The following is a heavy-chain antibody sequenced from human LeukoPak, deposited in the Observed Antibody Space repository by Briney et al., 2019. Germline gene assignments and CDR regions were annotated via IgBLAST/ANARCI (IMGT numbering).Heavy chain of an antibody. Sequence: GGSLRLSCAASGFTFSSYWMHWVRQAPGKGLVWVSRINSDGYSTSYADSVKGRFTISRDNAKNTLHLQMNGLRAEDTAVYYCASPYSGSYYGFDYWGQGTLVTVSS. V-gene: IGHV3-74*01. J-gene: IGHJ4*02. CDR1: GFTFSSYW. CDR3: ASPYSGSYYGFDY. D-gene: IGHD1-26*01. CDR2: INSDGYST.